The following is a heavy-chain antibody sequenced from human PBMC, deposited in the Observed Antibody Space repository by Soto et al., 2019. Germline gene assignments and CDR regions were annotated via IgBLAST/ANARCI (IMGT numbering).Heavy chain of an antibody. Sequence: PGGSLRLSCAASGFTFSSYGMHWVRQAPGKGLEWVAVISYDGSNKYYADSVKGRFTISRDNSKNTLYLQMNSLRAEDTAVYYCAKDLLSSGWPYDAFDIWGQGTMVTVSS. CDR1: GFTFSSYG. J-gene: IGHJ3*02. D-gene: IGHD6-19*01. V-gene: IGHV3-30*18. CDR2: ISYDGSNK. CDR3: AKDLLSSGWPYDAFDI.